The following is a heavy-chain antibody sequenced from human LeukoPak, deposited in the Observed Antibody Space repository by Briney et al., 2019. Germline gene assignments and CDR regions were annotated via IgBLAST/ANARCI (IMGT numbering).Heavy chain of an antibody. D-gene: IGHD5-18*01. Sequence: GGSLRLSCAASGFIFNNFGFHWVRQAPGKGLEWLIFIDYDGSNNYFADSVKGRFTVSRDDSKNTLFLHMNSLRPEDTALYYCAKGQGFRSGYAYGSSHWGQGTLVTVSS. CDR2: IDYDGSNN. V-gene: IGHV3-30*02. CDR3: AKGQGFRSGYAYGSSH. CDR1: GFIFNNFG. J-gene: IGHJ4*02.